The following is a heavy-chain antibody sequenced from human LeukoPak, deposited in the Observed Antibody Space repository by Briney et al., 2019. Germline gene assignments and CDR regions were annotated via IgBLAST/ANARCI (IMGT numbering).Heavy chain of an antibody. V-gene: IGHV1-8*02. Sequence: GASVKVSCKASGYTFTGYYMHWVRQAPGQGLEWMGWMNPNSGNTGYAQKFQGRVTMTRNTSISTAYMELSSLRSEDTAVYYCARGALLIRGVHYYYYGMDVWGQGTTVTVSS. CDR2: MNPNSGNT. J-gene: IGHJ6*02. D-gene: IGHD2-8*01. CDR3: ARGALLIRGVHYYYYGMDV. CDR1: GYTFTGYY.